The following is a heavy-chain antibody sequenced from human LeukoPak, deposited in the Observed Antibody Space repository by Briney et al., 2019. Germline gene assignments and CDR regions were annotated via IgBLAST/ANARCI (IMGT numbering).Heavy chain of an antibody. V-gene: IGHV3-23*01. D-gene: IGHD6-13*01. Sequence: GGSLRLSCAASGFTFSSYAMSWVRQAPGKGLECVSAISSSGGSTYYADSVKGRFTISRDNSKNTLYLQMNSLRAEDTAVYYCASPPGIAASGIYYYYYYMDVWGKGTTVTVSS. CDR2: ISSSGGST. J-gene: IGHJ6*03. CDR1: GFTFSSYA. CDR3: ASPPGIAASGIYYYYYYMDV.